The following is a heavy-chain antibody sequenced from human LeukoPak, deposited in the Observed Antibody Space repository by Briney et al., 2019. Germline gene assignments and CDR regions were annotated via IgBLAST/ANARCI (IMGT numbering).Heavy chain of an antibody. Sequence: RGALRVSCAASGFTFSSHIMNWVRQAPGERLGWVSSISSSSYIYYADSVKGRFTISRDNAKNSLYLQMNSLRAEDTAVYYCARDVWSGAYGMDVWGQGTTVTVSS. CDR3: ARDVWSGAYGMDV. J-gene: IGHJ6*02. V-gene: IGHV3-21*01. D-gene: IGHD3-3*01. CDR2: ISSSSYI. CDR1: GFTFSSHI.